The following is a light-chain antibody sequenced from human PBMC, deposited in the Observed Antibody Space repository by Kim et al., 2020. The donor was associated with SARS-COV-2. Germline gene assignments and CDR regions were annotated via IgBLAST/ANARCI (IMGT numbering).Light chain of an antibody. CDR2: QDS. V-gene: IGLV3-1*01. J-gene: IGLJ2*01. CDR1: KLGDKY. CDR3: QAWDSSTAVV. Sequence: SYELTQPPSVSVSPGQTASITCSGDKLGDKYACWYQQKPGQSPVLVIYQDSKRPSGIPERFSGSNSGNTATLTISGTQAIDEADYYCQAWDSSTAVVFGG.